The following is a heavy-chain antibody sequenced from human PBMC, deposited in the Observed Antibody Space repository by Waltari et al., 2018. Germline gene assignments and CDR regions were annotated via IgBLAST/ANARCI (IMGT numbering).Heavy chain of an antibody. D-gene: IGHD1-7*01. V-gene: IGHV4-4*07. CDR3: ARAKVMDNWNYGGVWYFDL. Sequence: QVQLQESGPGLVKPSETLSLTCTVSGGSISSYYWSWIRQPAGKGLEWIGRIYTRGSTNYNPSLKSRVTMSVDTSKNQFSLKLSSVTAADTAVYYCARAKVMDNWNYGGVWYFDLWGRGTLVTVSS. CDR2: IYTRGST. CDR1: GGSISSYY. J-gene: IGHJ2*01.